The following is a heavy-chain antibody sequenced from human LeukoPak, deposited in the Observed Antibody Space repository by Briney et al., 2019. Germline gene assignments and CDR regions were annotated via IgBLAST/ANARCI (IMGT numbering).Heavy chain of an antibody. D-gene: IGHD1-26*01. Sequence: GGSLRLSCAASGFTFSSDWMSWVRQTPGKGLEWVAIINQDGSHKDYVDSVKGRFTISRDNAKNSLYLQMNSLRAEDTAVYYCAKDQLGGSYSYFDYWGQGTLVTVSS. CDR3: AKDQLGGSYSYFDY. J-gene: IGHJ4*02. CDR1: GFTFSSDW. V-gene: IGHV3-7*01. CDR2: INQDGSHK.